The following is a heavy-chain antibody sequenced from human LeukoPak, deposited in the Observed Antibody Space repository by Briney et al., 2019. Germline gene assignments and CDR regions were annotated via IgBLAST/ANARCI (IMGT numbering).Heavy chain of an antibody. CDR2: INHRGST. D-gene: IGHD5-12*01. V-gene: IGHV4-34*01. Sequence: PSETLSLTCAVYGGSFSDYYWNWIRQPPGKGLEWIGEINHRGSTNYNPSLKSRVTISVDTSKNQFSLKLNSVTAADTAVYYCARSRRYSGYDWGQGTLVTVSS. CDR1: GGSFSDYY. J-gene: IGHJ4*02. CDR3: ARSRRYSGYD.